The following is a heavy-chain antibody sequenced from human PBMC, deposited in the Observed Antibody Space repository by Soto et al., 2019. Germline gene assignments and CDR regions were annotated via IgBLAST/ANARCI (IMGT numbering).Heavy chain of an antibody. CDR2: ISYDGSNK. Sequence: VQLVESGGGVVQPGRSLRLSCAASGFTFSSYGMHWVRQAPGKGLEWVAVISYDGSNKYYADSVKGRFTISRDNSKNTLYLQMNSLRAEDTAVYYCAKDEYSSSSFDYWGQGTLVTVSS. CDR1: GFTFSSYG. CDR3: AKDEYSSSSFDY. V-gene: IGHV3-30*18. D-gene: IGHD6-6*01. J-gene: IGHJ4*02.